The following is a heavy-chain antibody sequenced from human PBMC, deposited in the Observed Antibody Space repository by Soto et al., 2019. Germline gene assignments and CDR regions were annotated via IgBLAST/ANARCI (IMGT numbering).Heavy chain of an antibody. J-gene: IGHJ4*02. Sequence: ASVTVSCKASGYTFTSYAMHWVRQAPGQGLEWMGWINADSGNTKYAQKFQGRVTMTRDTSIRTAYMELSSLRSKDTAVYYCARVGGNWNDDYIDYWGQGTLVTVSS. CDR3: ARVGGNWNDDYIDY. D-gene: IGHD1-1*01. CDR2: INADSGNT. V-gene: IGHV1-3*01. CDR1: GYTFTSYA.